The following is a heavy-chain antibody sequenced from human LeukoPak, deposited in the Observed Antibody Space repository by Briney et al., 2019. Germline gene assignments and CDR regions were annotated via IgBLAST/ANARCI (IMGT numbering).Heavy chain of an antibody. CDR1: GFTFSSYA. CDR3: AKSQNYYDNSGYYYLDY. V-gene: IGHV3-30*02. CDR2: IRYDGHNK. J-gene: IGHJ4*02. D-gene: IGHD3-22*01. Sequence: GGSLRLSCAASGFTFSSYAMSWVRQAPGKGLEWVTFIRYDGHNKYYADSVKGRFTISRDNSKNTLYLQMNSLRPEDTAVYYCAKSQNYYDNSGYYYLDYWGQGNLVTVSS.